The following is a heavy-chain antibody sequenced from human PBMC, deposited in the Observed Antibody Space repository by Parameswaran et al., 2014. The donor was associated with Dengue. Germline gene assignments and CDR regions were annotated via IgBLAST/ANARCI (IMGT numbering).Heavy chain of an antibody. CDR3: ARGSDYCSGGSCYSLELDY. V-gene: IGHV3-48*03. Sequence: VRQMPGKGLEWVSYISSSGSPIYYADSVKGRFTISRDNAKNSLYLQMNSLRVEDTAVYYCARGSDYCSGGSCYSLELDYWGQGTLVTVSS. CDR2: ISSSGSPI. J-gene: IGHJ4*02. D-gene: IGHD2-15*01.